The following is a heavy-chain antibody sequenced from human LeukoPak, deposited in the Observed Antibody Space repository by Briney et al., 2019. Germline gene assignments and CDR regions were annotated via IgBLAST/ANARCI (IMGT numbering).Heavy chain of an antibody. J-gene: IGHJ4*02. CDR2: INTDGIST. Sequence: GSLRLSCAASGFTFSSYWMHWVRQAPGKGLVWVSRINTDGISTSYADSVKGRFTISRDNAKNTVYLQMNSLRAEDTAVYYCARGRPHGNDYWGQGTLVTVSS. CDR1: GFTFSSYW. CDR3: ARGRPHGNDY. D-gene: IGHD4-23*01. V-gene: IGHV3-74*01.